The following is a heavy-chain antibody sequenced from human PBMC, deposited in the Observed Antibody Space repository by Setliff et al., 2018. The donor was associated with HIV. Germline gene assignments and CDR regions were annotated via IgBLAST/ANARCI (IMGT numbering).Heavy chain of an antibody. Sequence: GGSLRLSCAAPGLTFEYYAMTWVRQAPGMGLEWVSGISGSGDRTYYAPAVRGRFTISRDNVKNILYLQMNNLRAEDTALYFCAQDYTATFWEYNWFDPWGQGTLVTVSS. J-gene: IGHJ5*02. CDR1: GLTFEYYA. CDR2: ISGSGDRT. CDR3: AQDYTATFWEYNWFDP. D-gene: IGHD2-15*01. V-gene: IGHV3-23*01.